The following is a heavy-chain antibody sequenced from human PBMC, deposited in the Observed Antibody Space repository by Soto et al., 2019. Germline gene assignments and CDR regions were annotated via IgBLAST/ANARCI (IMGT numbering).Heavy chain of an antibody. Sequence: SVKVSCKASGGTFSSYAISWVRQAPGQGLEWMGGIIPIFGTANYAQKFQGRVTITADESTSTTYMEMSSLRSEDTAVYYCARSHSTYYYDSSDTTPGGGFDPWGQGTLVTVSS. CDR1: GGTFSSYA. CDR3: ARSHSTYYYDSSDTTPGGGFDP. J-gene: IGHJ5*02. D-gene: IGHD3-22*01. CDR2: IIPIFGTA. V-gene: IGHV1-69*13.